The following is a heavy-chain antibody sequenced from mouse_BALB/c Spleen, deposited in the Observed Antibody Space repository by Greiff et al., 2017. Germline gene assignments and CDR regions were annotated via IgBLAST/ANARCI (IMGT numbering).Heavy chain of an antibody. CDR2: ISYDGSN. D-gene: IGHD3-1*01. CDR3: ARGGTASWFAY. V-gene: IGHV3-6*02. J-gene: IGHJ3*01. Sequence: EVHLVESGPGLVKPSQSLSLTCSVTGYSITSGYYWNWIRQFPGNKLEWMGYISYDGSNNYNPSLKNRISITRDTSKNQFFLKLNSVTTEDTATYYCARGGTASWFAYWGQGTLVTVSA. CDR1: GYSITSGYY.